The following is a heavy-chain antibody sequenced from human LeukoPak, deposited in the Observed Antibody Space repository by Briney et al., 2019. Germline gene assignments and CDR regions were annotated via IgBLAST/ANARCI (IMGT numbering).Heavy chain of an antibody. Sequence: PGGSLRLSCAASGFTFSSYGMHRVRQAPGKGLEWVAFIRYDGSNKYYADSVKGRFTISRDNSKNTLYLQMNSLRAEDTAVYYCAKDPASRYLGSSTSGFDYYYYYMDVWGKGTTVTVSS. CDR2: IRYDGSNK. V-gene: IGHV3-30*02. CDR1: GFTFSSYG. D-gene: IGHD2-2*01. J-gene: IGHJ6*03. CDR3: AKDPASRYLGSSTSGFDYYYYYMDV.